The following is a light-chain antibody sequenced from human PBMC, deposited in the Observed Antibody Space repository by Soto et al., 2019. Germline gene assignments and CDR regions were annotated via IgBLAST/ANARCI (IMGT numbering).Light chain of an antibody. Sequence: ETVLTQSPGTLSLSPGETGTLSCRASQSVTSSYLAWYQQKPDQAPRLLIYGASNRATGIPDRFSGSGSGTDFTLTISRLEPEDFAVYYCQQYGSSLFTFGPGTKLEIK. V-gene: IGKV3-20*01. CDR1: QSVTSSY. J-gene: IGKJ2*01. CDR3: QQYGSSLFT. CDR2: GAS.